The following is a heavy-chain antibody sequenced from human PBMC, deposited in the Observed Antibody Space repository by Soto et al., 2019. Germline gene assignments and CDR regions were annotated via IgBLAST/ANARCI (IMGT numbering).Heavy chain of an antibody. CDR1: GGSMSRSSYY. V-gene: IGHV4-39*01. J-gene: IGHJ4*02. Sequence: SETLSLRCSGSGGSMSRSSYYGGGIRQPTGKGLEWIGSIYYSGSTYYNPARKRRVSISVDTSKNQFALKVSSVTAGDTGGDYCARHFCSTAQMYSSASSVGTHSHSWRQAPPVTVPP. D-gene: IGHD6-19*01. CDR2: IYYSGST. CDR3: ARHFCSTAQMYSSASSVGTHSHS.